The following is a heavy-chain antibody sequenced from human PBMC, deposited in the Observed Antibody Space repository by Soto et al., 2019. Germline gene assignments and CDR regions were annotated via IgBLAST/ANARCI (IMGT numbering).Heavy chain of an antibody. CDR3: ARIPRYNSNDELDY. CDR2: IYYSGST. Sequence: PSETLSLTCTVSGGSISSSSYYWGWIRQPPGKGLEWIGSIYYSGSTYYNPSLKSRVTISVDTSKNQFSLKLSSVTAADTAVYYCARIPRYNSNDELDYWGQGPLVTVSS. CDR1: GGSISSSSYY. D-gene: IGHD1-20*01. V-gene: IGHV4-39*01. J-gene: IGHJ4*02.